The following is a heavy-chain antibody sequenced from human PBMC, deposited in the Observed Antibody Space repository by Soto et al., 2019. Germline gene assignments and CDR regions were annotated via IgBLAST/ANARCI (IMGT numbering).Heavy chain of an antibody. V-gene: IGHV4-4*02. CDR3: ARGDTWRLDL. D-gene: IGHD5-18*01. CDR1: GDSITSSAW. CDR2: IHLGGTT. J-gene: IGHJ5*02. Sequence: QVQLQESGPGLVKPSGTLSLTCAVSGDSITSSAWWSCVRQPPGKGLEWIGEIHLGGTTNYNPSLXGRVTISVDKSKSQFALILNSVTAADTAIYYCARGDTWRLDLWGQGTLVTVSS.